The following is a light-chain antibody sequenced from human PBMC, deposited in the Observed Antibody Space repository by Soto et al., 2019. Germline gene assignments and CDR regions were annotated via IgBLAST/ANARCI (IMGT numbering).Light chain of an antibody. V-gene: IGKV1-5*03. Sequence: DIHMTQSPATLSASVGDRVTITCRASQSISSWLAWYQQKPGKAPNLLIYKTSSLESGVPSRFSGSGSGTEFTLTISSLQPDDFATYYCQHYNDYSRTFGQGTKVQLK. CDR3: QHYNDYSRT. CDR1: QSISSW. CDR2: KTS. J-gene: IGKJ1*01.